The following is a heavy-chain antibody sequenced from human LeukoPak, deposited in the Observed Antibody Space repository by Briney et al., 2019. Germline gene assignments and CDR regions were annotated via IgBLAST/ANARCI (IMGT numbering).Heavy chain of an antibody. J-gene: IGHJ4*02. V-gene: IGHV1-2*02. CDR3: ARLYSSAVLPLDF. Sequence: ASVKVSCKASGYTFTAYYIHWVRQAPGQGPKWMGWINPNSGGTNYAREFQGRVTMTRDTSISTAYMEVSRLTPDDTAVYYCARLYSSAVLPLDFWGQGTLVTVSS. D-gene: IGHD6-25*01. CDR1: GYTFTAYY. CDR2: INPNSGGT.